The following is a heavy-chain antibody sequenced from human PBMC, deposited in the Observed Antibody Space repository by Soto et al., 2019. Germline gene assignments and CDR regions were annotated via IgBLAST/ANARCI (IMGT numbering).Heavy chain of an antibody. Sequence: QVHLVQSGAEVKKPGASVKISCEASGYTFTRYTLHWVRQAPGQRLEWMGWINTDNGNTGYSQKFQGRVTVVRDTSARIVYMELSSLMSGDTAVYYCARDLDQGSFDYWGQGTLVTVSS. CDR1: GYTFTRYT. CDR2: INTDNGNT. J-gene: IGHJ4*02. D-gene: IGHD2-2*01. V-gene: IGHV1-3*04. CDR3: ARDLDQGSFDY.